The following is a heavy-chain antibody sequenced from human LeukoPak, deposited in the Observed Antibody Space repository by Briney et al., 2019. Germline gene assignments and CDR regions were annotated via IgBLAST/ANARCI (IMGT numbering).Heavy chain of an antibody. V-gene: IGHV1-2*02. J-gene: IGHJ4*02. CDR1: Y. D-gene: IGHD1-26*01. Sequence: YMRWVRQAPGQGEERMGWINPNSGGTNYAQKFQGRVTITRDTARRTAYMELSRLRSDDTAVYYCARDFEEWELPAYWGQGTLVTVSS. CDR3: ARDFEEWELPAY. CDR2: INPNSGGT.